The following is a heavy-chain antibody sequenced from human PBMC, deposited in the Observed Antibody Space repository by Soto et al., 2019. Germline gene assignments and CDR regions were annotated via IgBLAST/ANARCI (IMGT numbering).Heavy chain of an antibody. CDR2: MKPNTGDT. D-gene: IGHD5-12*01. Sequence: QVHLVQSGAEVKKPGASVKVSCKASGYTFISYDINWVRQATGQGLEWMGWMKPNTGDTGYAQKVQGRVTMTRNTSINTANLELSSLRSDGTAVYFCASGDGYNFDCRGQRTLVTVSS. CDR3: ASGDGYNFDC. CDR1: GYTFISYD. J-gene: IGHJ4*02. V-gene: IGHV1-8*01.